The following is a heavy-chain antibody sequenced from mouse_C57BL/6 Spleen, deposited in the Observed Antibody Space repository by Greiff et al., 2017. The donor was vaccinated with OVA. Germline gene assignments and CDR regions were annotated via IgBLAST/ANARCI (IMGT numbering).Heavy chain of an antibody. D-gene: IGHD2-1*01. Sequence: LVESGAELVRPGASVTLSCKASGYTFTDYELHWVKQTPVPGLEWIGAIDPDTGGHAYNQKFKGKAILTADKSSSTAYMELRSLTSEDSAVYYCTRRNYDYWGQGTTLTVSS. V-gene: IGHV1-15*01. CDR1: GYTFTDYE. CDR3: TRRNYDY. J-gene: IGHJ2*01. CDR2: IDPDTGGH.